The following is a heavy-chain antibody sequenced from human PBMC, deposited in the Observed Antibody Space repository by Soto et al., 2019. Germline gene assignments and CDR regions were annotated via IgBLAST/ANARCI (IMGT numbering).Heavy chain of an antibody. D-gene: IGHD1-26*01. V-gene: IGHV3-33*01. Sequence: QVQLVESGGGVVQPEKSLRVSCAASGFTFSGHAMHWVRQAPGKGLEWVAQIWGAGRNKYYADSGRGRFTISRDNSKNAETLQMDSLRDENTAVYYGAREGQPGTPYGMDVLGQGTTVTVSS. CDR3: AREGQPGTPYGMDV. CDR2: IWGAGRNK. J-gene: IGHJ6*02. CDR1: GFTFSGHA.